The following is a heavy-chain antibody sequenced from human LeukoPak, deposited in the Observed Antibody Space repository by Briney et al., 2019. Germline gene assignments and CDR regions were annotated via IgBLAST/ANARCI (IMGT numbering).Heavy chain of an antibody. V-gene: IGHV3-48*04. CDR1: GFTFSSYS. J-gene: IGHJ4*02. CDR2: ISSSSSTI. Sequence: GGSLRLSCAASGFTFSSYSMNWVRQAPGKGLEWVSFISSSSSTIYYADSVKGRFTISRDNAKNSLYLQINSLRAEDTAVYHCARDRGGSYSAIDYWGQGTLVTVSS. D-gene: IGHD1-26*01. CDR3: ARDRGGSYSAIDY.